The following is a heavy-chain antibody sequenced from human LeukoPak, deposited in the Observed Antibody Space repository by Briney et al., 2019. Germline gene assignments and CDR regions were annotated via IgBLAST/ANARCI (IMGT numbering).Heavy chain of an antibody. CDR1: GGSFSGYY. J-gene: IGHJ4*02. Sequence: PSETLSLTCAVYGGSFSGYYWSWIRQPPGKGLEWVGEINHSGSTNYNPFLKSRVTISVDTSKNQFSLKLSSVTAADTAVYYCASEGYSYGSLFDYWGQGTLVTVSS. CDR3: ASEGYSYGSLFDY. CDR2: INHSGST. D-gene: IGHD5-18*01. V-gene: IGHV4-34*01.